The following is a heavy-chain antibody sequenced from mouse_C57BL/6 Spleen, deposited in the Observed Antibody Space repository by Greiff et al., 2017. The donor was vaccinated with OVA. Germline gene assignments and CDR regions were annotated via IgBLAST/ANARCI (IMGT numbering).Heavy chain of an antibody. CDR3: ARDVNWYFDV. V-gene: IGHV3-1*01. J-gene: IGHJ1*03. CDR1: GFSITSGYD. Sequence: EVKLMESGPGMVKPSQSLSLTCPVTGFSITSGYDWYWIRHLPANQLEWMGYISYSGTINYNPALKNRISITHDTSKNHFFLKLNSVTTEDTATYYCARDVNWYFDVWGTGTTVTVSS. CDR2: ISYSGTI.